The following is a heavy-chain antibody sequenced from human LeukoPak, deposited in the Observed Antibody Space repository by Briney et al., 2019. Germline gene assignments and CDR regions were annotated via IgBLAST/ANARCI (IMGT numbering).Heavy chain of an antibody. CDR3: ATYRPGSGYADY. V-gene: IGHV4-4*07. CDR1: GGSISSYY. D-gene: IGHD3-3*01. Sequence: SETLSLTCTVSGGSISSYYWSWIRQPAGKGLEWIGRIYTSGSTNYNPSLKSRVTMSIDTSKNQLFLKLSSVTAADTAVYYCATYRPGSGYADYWGQGTLVTVSS. J-gene: IGHJ4*02. CDR2: IYTSGST.